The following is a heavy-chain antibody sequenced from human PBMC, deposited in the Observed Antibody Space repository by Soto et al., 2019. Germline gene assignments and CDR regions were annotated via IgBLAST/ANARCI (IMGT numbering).Heavy chain of an antibody. CDR2: ISGSGGST. V-gene: IGHV3-23*01. CDR1: GFTFSIYA. D-gene: IGHD2-2*01. Sequence: EVQLLESGGGLVQPGGSLRLSCAASGFTFSIYAMSWVRQAPGKGLEWVSAISGSGGSTYYADSVKGRFTISRDNSKNTLYLQMNSLRAEDTAVYYCAKGRIRDSTSCWDVWGKGTTVTVSS. CDR3: AKGRIRDSTSCWDV. J-gene: IGHJ6*04.